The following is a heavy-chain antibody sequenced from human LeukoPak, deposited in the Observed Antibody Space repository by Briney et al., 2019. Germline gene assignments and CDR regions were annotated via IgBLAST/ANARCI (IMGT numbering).Heavy chain of an antibody. CDR1: GFTYG. J-gene: IGHJ4*02. Sequence: GGSLRLSCAASGFTYGMYWVRQAPGKGLEWVAFIQYDGSDKYYADSVKGRFTISRDDFENTLFLQMNGLRVEDTAVYYCAKDKSAGGYDQLDYWGQGTLVTVSS. D-gene: IGHD5-12*01. CDR2: IQYDGSDK. V-gene: IGHV3-30*02. CDR3: AKDKSAGGYDQLDY.